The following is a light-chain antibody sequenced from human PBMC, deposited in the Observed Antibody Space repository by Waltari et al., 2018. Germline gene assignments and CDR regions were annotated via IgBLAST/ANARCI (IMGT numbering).Light chain of an antibody. CDR3: QQYCSSPLT. V-gene: IGKV4-1*01. CDR1: QSLLYTSVNKNC. CDR2: WAS. Sequence: DIVLTQSPDSLAVSLGERATINCKSSQSLLYTSVNKNCLAWYQQKAGQPPKLRIYWASTREPGVPDQFSGSWSGTDFTLTISSLQAEDVAVYYCQQYCSSPLTFGGGTKVEIK. J-gene: IGKJ4*01.